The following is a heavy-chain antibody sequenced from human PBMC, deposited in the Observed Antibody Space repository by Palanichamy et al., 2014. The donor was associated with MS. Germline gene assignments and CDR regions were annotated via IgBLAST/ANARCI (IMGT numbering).Heavy chain of an antibody. Sequence: GGTTDYAAPVKGRFTISRDDSRNTLYLQMNSLKTEDTAVYYCTTRNRPTWSPYSSSWYYFDYWGQGTLVAVSS. J-gene: IGHJ4*02. V-gene: IGHV3-15*01. CDR3: TTRNRPTWSPYSSSWYYFDY. D-gene: IGHD6-13*01. CDR2: GGTT.